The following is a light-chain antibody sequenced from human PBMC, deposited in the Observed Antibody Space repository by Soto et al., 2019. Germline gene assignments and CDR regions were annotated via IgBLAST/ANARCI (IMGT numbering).Light chain of an antibody. Sequence: EIVLTQSPATLSLSPGERAALSCRASQSVSSYFAWYQQKPGQAPRLLIYDASKRAPGIPARFSGSGSGTDFTLTISSLEPDDFVVYYCQLRSKWPSTFGGGTKVEMK. CDR2: DAS. CDR3: QLRSKWPST. CDR1: QSVSSY. V-gene: IGKV3-11*01. J-gene: IGKJ4*01.